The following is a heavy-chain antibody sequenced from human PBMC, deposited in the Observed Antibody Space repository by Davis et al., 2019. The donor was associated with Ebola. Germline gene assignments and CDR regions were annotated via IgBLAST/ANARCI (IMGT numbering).Heavy chain of an antibody. CDR2: IIPILGIA. CDR1: GGTFSSYA. J-gene: IGHJ4*02. D-gene: IGHD1-26*01. V-gene: IGHV1-69*04. CDR3: ARDPGRGWELPD. Sequence: SVTVSCKASGGTFSSYAISWVRQAPGQGLEWLGRIIPILGIANYAQKLQGRVTMTTDTSRRTAYMEPRSLRSDDTAVYYCARDPGRGWELPDWGQGTLVTVSS.